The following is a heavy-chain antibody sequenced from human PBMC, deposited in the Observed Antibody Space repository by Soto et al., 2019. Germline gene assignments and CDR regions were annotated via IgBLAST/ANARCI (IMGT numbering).Heavy chain of an antibody. CDR3: AADLVTGTTRYYYYGMDV. CDR1: GYTFTGYY. Sequence: TSVKVTCKASGYTFTGYYMHWVRQAPGQGLEWMGWINPNSGGTNYAQKFQERVTMTRDTSTSTAYMELSSLRSEDTAAYYCAADLVTGTTRYYYYGMDVWGQGTTVTGFS. J-gene: IGHJ6*02. V-gene: IGHV1-2*02. CDR2: INPNSGGT. D-gene: IGHD1-7*01.